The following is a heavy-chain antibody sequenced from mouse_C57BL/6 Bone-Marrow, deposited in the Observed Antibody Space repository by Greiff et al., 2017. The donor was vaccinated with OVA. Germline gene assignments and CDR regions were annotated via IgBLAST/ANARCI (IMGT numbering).Heavy chain of an antibody. CDR2: IDPENGDT. D-gene: IGHD1-1*01. J-gene: IGHJ3*01. Sequence: EVQLVESGAELVRPGASVKLSCTASGFNIKDDYMHWVKQRPEQGLEWIGWIDPENGDTEYASKFQGKATITADTSSNTAYLQLSSLTSEDTAVYYCTSFTTTVVAPFAYWGQGTLVTVSA. CDR1: GFNIKDDY. V-gene: IGHV14-4*01. CDR3: TSFTTTVVAPFAY.